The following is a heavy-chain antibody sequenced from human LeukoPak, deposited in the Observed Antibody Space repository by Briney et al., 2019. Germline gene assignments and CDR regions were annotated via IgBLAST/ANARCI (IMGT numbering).Heavy chain of an antibody. V-gene: IGHV4-59*01. J-gene: IGHJ5*02. Sequence: PSETLSLTCTVSDGSLSSYYWSWIRQPPGKGLEWIEYIYYSGSTNYNPFFKSRVTISVDTSKNQFSLKLSSVTAADTAVYYCARERSDWFDPWGQGTLVTVPS. CDR3: ARERSDWFDP. CDR1: DGSLSSYY. CDR2: IYYSGST.